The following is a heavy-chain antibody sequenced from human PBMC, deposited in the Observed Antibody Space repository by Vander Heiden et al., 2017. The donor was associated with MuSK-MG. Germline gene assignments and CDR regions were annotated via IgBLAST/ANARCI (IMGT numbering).Heavy chain of an antibody. Sequence: QVQLVQSGAEVKKPGSSVKVSCKASGGTFSSYAISWVRQAPGQGLEWMGGIIPIFGTANYAQKFQGRGTMTADKSTSTADMERSRMRSEETAVYYCARTTPPLLVGGELTYDAFDIWCQGTMVTVSS. CDR2: IIPIFGTA. CDR3: ARTTPPLLVGGELTYDAFDI. J-gene: IGHJ3*02. V-gene: IGHV1-69*06. CDR1: GGTFSSYA. D-gene: IGHD1-26*01.